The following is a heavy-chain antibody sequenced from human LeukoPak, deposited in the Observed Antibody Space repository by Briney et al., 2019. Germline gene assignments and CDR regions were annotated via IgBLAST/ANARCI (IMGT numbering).Heavy chain of an antibody. D-gene: IGHD1-26*01. J-gene: IGHJ3*02. CDR1: GFTFSNYA. Sequence: GGSLRLSCTASGFTFSNYAMSWVRQAPGKGLEWVSGISGSGDNTYYADSVKGRISISRDTSKNTLDLEMSSLRAEDTAIYYCAKGRGPRSGILNIYDAFDIWGQGTMVTVSS. CDR2: ISGSGDNT. CDR3: AKGRGPRSGILNIYDAFDI. V-gene: IGHV3-23*01.